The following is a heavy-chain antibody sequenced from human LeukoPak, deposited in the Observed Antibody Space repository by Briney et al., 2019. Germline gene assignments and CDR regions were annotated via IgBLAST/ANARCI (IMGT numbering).Heavy chain of an antibody. J-gene: IGHJ4*02. CDR3: AREVDYGDRIFDY. CDR1: GASISSFH. V-gene: IGHV4-59*01. CDR2: ISYSGST. Sequence: PSETLSLTCSVSGASISSFHWSWLRQPPGKGLEWIGYISYSGSTNCNPSLTSRVTVSVDTSKSQFSLKLSSVTAADTAIYYCAREVDYGDRIFDYWGQGTLVTVSS. D-gene: IGHD4-17*01.